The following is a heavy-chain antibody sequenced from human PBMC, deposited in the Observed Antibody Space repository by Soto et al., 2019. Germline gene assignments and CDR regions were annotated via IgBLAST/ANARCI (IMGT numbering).Heavy chain of an antibody. CDR3: AKDFVSSYYHSNGYYKY. D-gene: IGHD3-22*01. CDR2: ISGSGGST. CDR1: GFTFTNYA. J-gene: IGHJ4*02. Sequence: GGSLRLSCAASGFTFTNYAMNWVRQAPGKGLEWVSTISGSGGSTYYAESVKGRFTISKDNSKNTLYLQMNSLRAEDTAVYYCAKDFVSSYYHSNGYYKYWGQGTLVTVSS. V-gene: IGHV3-23*01.